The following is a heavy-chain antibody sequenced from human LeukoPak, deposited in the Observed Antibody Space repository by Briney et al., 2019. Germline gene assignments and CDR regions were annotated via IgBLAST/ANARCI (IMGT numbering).Heavy chain of an antibody. V-gene: IGHV4-31*03. D-gene: IGHD3-22*01. CDR1: GGSISSGGYY. CDR3: ARRPRGSGYYFDY. J-gene: IGHJ4*02. CDR2: IYYSGST. Sequence: SETLSLTCTVSGGSISSGGYYWSWIRQHPGKGLEWIGYIYYSGSTYYNPSLKSRVTISVDTSKNQFSLKLSSVTAADTAVYYCARRPRGSGYYFDYWGQGTLVTVSS.